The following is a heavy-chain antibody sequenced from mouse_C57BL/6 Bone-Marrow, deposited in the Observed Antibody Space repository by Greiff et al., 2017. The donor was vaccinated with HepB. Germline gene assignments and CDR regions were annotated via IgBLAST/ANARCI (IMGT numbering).Heavy chain of an antibody. CDR3: ARIVGDYGAWFAY. D-gene: IGHD2-4*01. CDR2: IWWDDDK. J-gene: IGHJ3*01. CDR1: GFSLSTFGMG. Sequence: VQLQQSGPGILQPSQTLSLTCSFSGFSLSTFGMGVGWIRQPSGKGLEWLAHIWWDDDKYYNPALKRRHTISKDTSKNQVFLKIANVDTADTATYYCARIVGDYGAWFAYWGQGTLVTVSA. V-gene: IGHV8-8*01.